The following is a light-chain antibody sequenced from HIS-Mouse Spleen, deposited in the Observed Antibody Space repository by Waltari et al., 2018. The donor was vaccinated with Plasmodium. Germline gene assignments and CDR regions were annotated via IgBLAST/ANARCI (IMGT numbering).Light chain of an antibody. CDR1: QSVSSN. CDR3: QQYNNWSFT. J-gene: IGKJ3*01. V-gene: IGKV3-15*01. CDR2: GAS. Sequence: DIVMTQSQATLSVSPGERATLSCRASQSVSSNLAWYQQKPGQAPRLLIYGASTRATGIPARFSGSASGTEFTLTISSLQSEDFAVYYCQQYNNWSFTFGPGTKVDIK.